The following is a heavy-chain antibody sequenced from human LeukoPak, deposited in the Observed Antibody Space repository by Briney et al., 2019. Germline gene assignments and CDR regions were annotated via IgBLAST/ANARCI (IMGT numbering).Heavy chain of an antibody. D-gene: IGHD1-1*01. V-gene: IGHV3-23*01. CDR1: GFTFSSYG. CDR3: AKAQGYPDY. CDR2: ISPSGGTT. Sequence: GGSLRLSCAASGFTFSSYGIVWVRQAPGKGLEWVSGISPSGGTTYYVDSVKGRFTISRDNSKNTVYLQMSSLRVDDTAVYYCAKAQGYPDYWGQGTLATVSS. J-gene: IGHJ4*02.